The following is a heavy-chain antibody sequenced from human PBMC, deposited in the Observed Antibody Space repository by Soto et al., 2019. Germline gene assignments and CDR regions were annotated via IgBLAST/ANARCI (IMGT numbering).Heavy chain of an antibody. Sequence: QMQLQQWGAGLLKPSETLSLTCAVYGGSFSGYYYYWIRQPPGKGLEWIGEINRSGSTNYNPSLKSRVTISVYTSKTLFSLTLSSVTAADTAIYYCARGGLTTVPPLTWGQGTLVTVSS. J-gene: IGHJ4*02. CDR3: ARGGLTTVPPLT. V-gene: IGHV4-34*01. CDR2: INRSGST. CDR1: GGSFSGYY. D-gene: IGHD4-17*01.